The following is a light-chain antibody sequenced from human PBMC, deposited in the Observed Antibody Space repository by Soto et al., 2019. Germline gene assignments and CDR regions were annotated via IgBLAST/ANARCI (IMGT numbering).Light chain of an antibody. CDR1: QSFSGW. CDR2: KAS. Sequence: DIQMTQPPSTLSASVGDRVTITCRASQSFSGWLAWYLQKPGKVPNLLIYKASSLESGVPSRFSGSGSGTEFTLTISSLQPDDLATYDCQQYGSYPLTFGGGTKVDIK. V-gene: IGKV1-5*03. CDR3: QQYGSYPLT. J-gene: IGKJ4*01.